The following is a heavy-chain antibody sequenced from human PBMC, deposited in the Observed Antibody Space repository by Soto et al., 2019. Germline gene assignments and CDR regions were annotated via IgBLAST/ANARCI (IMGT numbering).Heavy chain of an antibody. Sequence: SETLSLTCTVSGGSIYTYSWTWIRQPAGKGLEWIGHIYSSGSANYNPSLKSRVSMSVDTSKNQFSLKLNSVTAADAAVYYCATIVGANDYWGQGTLVTVSS. CDR1: GGSIYTYS. D-gene: IGHD1-26*01. J-gene: IGHJ4*02. CDR3: ATIVGANDY. CDR2: IYSSGSA. V-gene: IGHV4-4*07.